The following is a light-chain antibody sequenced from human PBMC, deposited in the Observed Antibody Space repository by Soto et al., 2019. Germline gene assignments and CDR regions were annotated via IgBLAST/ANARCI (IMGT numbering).Light chain of an antibody. CDR1: QSVNSNY. J-gene: IGKJ1*01. CDR3: QQYGSSPRT. Sequence: ETVLTQSPGTLSLSPGERATLSCRASQSVNSNYLAWYQQKPGQAPRLLIYGASSRATGIPDRFSGSGSGTDFILTISRLEPDDFAVYYCQQYGSSPRTFGQGTKVEIK. CDR2: GAS. V-gene: IGKV3-20*01.